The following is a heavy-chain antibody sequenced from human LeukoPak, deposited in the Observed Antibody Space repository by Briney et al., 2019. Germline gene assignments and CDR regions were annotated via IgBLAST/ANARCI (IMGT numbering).Heavy chain of an antibody. CDR1: GFTFSSYA. V-gene: IGHV3-23*01. CDR2: ISGSGGST. CDR3: AKDRCSGGSCYSSMDV. J-gene: IGHJ6*02. Sequence: PGGSLRLSCAASGFTFSSYAMSWVRQAPGKGLEWVSAISGSGGSTYYADSVKGRFTISRDNSENTLYLQMNSLRAEDTAVYYCAKDRCSGGSCYSSMDVWGQGTTVTVSS. D-gene: IGHD2-15*01.